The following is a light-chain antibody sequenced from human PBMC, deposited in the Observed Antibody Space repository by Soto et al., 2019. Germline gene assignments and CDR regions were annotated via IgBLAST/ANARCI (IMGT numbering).Light chain of an antibody. Sequence: QAVVTQPPSVSGAPGQRVTISCTGSSSNIGAGYDVHWYRQVPGTAPKLLIFGNTNRPSGVPDRFSGSKSGSSASLAITGLQAEDESEYYCQSYDSSLTASVFGGGTKLTVL. J-gene: IGLJ3*02. CDR2: GNT. CDR1: SSNIGAGYD. V-gene: IGLV1-40*01. CDR3: QSYDSSLTASV.